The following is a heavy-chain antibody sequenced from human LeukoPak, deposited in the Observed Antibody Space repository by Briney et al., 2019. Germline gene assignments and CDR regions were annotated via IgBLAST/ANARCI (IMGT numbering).Heavy chain of an antibody. CDR1: GFTFSSYW. CDR2: INTDGSST. V-gene: IGHV3-74*01. D-gene: IGHD3-3*01. J-gene: IGHJ3*02. CDR3: ARGNNPLRFLEWLSPAGAFDI. Sequence: PGGSLRLTCAASGFTFSSYWMHWVRQAPGKGLVWVSRINTDGSSTSYADSVKGRFTISRDNAKNTLYLQMNSLRAEDTAVYCCARGNNPLRFLEWLSPAGAFDIWGQGTMVTVSS.